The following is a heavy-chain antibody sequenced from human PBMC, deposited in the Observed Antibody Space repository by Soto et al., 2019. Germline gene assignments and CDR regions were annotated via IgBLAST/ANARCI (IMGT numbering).Heavy chain of an antibody. J-gene: IGHJ4*02. V-gene: IGHV3-21*01. Sequence: GGSLRLSCAASGFTFSSYSMNWVRQAPGKGLEWVSSISSSSYIYYADSVKGRFTISRDNAKNSLYLQMNSLRAEDTAVYYCARGIWPPYYFDYWGQGTLVTVSS. CDR3: ARGIWPPYYFDY. CDR2: ISSSSYI. CDR1: GFTFSSYS.